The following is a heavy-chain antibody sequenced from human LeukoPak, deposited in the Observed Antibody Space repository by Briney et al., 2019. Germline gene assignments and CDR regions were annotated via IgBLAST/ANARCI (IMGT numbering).Heavy chain of an antibody. CDR3: ARPPEFYYRSGKFYFPD. D-gene: IGHD3-10*01. V-gene: IGHV5-51*01. CDR1: GYSFTNYW. CDR2: IYPGASDT. Sequence: PGESLKISCKASGYSFTNYWIAWVRQMPGKGLECMGIIYPGASDTRYSPSFQGQVTISADKSITTASLQWSSLRASDTAIYYCARPPEFYYRSGKFYFPDWGQGTLVTVSS. J-gene: IGHJ4*02.